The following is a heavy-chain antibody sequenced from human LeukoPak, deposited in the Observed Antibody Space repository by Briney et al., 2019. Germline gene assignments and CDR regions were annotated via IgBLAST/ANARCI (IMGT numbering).Heavy chain of an antibody. Sequence: GGSLRLSCAASGFTLSSYWMSWVRQAPGKGLERVANIKQDGSEEVYVDSVKGRFTISRDNAKNSLFLQMNTLRAEDTAVYYCAKYVSAKGPPYALDVWGQGTTVTVSS. J-gene: IGHJ6*02. D-gene: IGHD2/OR15-2a*01. V-gene: IGHV3-7*05. CDR1: GFTLSSYW. CDR2: IKQDGSEE. CDR3: AKYVSAKGPPYALDV.